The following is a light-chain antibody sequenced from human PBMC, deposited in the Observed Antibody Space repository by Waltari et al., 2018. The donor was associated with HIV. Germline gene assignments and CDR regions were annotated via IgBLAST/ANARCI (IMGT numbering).Light chain of an antibody. CDR1: SSDLTYYTS. V-gene: IGLV2-14*01. CDR2: DVS. J-gene: IGLJ3*02. CDR3: TSYISSSTPV. Sequence: QSALTQPASVSGSPGQSITISCTGPSSDLTYYTSVSWYQHHPGKAPKVLIYDVSNRPSGVSHRFSGSKSGHTASLTISGLQAEDEADYFCTSYISSSTPVFGGGTKLTVL.